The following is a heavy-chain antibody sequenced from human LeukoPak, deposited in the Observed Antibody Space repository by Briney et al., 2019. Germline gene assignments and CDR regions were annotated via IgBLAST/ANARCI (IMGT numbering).Heavy chain of an antibody. Sequence: SETLSLTCTVSGGSISSSSYYWGWIRQPPGKGLEWIGSIYYSGSTYYNPSLKSRVTISVDTSKNQFSLKVRSVTAADTAVYYCARRDSPFDLWGRGTLVTVS. CDR3: ARRDSPFDL. D-gene: IGHD3-22*01. J-gene: IGHJ2*01. V-gene: IGHV4-39*07. CDR1: GGSISSSSYY. CDR2: IYYSGST.